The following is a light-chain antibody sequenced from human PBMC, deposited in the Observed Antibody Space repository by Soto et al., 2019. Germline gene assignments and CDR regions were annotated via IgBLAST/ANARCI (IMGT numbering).Light chain of an antibody. J-gene: IGKJ4*01. CDR1: QSVDSH. CDR2: GAS. Sequence: EIVLTQSPASLSLSPGERATLSCRASQSVDSHLVWYQQKPGQTPRLLIFGASNRATGIPDRFSGSGSGTDFTLTISSLEPEDFAVYYCQQRSNWPGLTFGGGTKVDIK. CDR3: QQRSNWPGLT. V-gene: IGKV3-11*01.